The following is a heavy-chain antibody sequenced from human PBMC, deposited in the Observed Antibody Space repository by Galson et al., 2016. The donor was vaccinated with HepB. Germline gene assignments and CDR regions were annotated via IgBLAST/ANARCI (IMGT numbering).Heavy chain of an antibody. V-gene: IGHV1-69*13. Sequence: SVKVSCKASGDTLNNYAFNWVRQAPGQGLESMGLILPLYGIANYAQKYQDRVTITAAESSGTVYMELRSLTSEDTAVYYCAKGSTWFGKPNFLFDPWGQGTLVTVSS. CDR3: AKGSTWFGKPNFLFDP. J-gene: IGHJ5*02. CDR2: ILPLYGIA. D-gene: IGHD3-10*01. CDR1: GDTLNNYA.